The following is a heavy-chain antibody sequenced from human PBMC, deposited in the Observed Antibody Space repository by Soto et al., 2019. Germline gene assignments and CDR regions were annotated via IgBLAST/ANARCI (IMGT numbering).Heavy chain of an antibody. J-gene: IGHJ4*02. CDR3: ARGRTWGARDFDY. Sequence: QVQLVQSGAEVKRPRASVRVSCKASGYTFNTYGISWVRQAPGQGLEWMGWISAYNGHADYAQKFQVRVTMITDTSTNTVSMELRGLRSDDTAVYYCARGRTWGARDFDYWGQGTLVTVSS. V-gene: IGHV1-18*01. CDR1: GYTFNTYG. CDR2: ISAYNGHA. D-gene: IGHD3-16*01.